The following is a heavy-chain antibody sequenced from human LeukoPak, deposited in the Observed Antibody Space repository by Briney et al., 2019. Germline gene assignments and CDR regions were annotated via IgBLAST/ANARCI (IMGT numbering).Heavy chain of an antibody. CDR1: GGSISSYY. V-gene: IGHV4-4*07. D-gene: IGHD3-3*01. J-gene: IGHJ3*02. CDR2: IYTSGST. Sequence: SETLSLTCTVAGGSISSYYWSWIRQPAGKGLEWIGRIYTSGSTNYNPSLKSRVTMSVDTSKNQFSLKLSSVTAADTAVYYCARDVDFAAQSLVAFGIWGQGTMVTVSS. CDR3: ARDVDFAAQSLVAFGI.